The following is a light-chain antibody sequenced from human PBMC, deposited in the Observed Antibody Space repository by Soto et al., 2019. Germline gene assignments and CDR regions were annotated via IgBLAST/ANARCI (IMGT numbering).Light chain of an antibody. CDR3: CSYAGANTLVV. Sequence: QSVLTQPRAVSGSPGQSVAISRTGTSSDVGGYYFVSWYQHHPGTAPKLIVYNVDKRPSGVPDRFSGSKSGNTASLTISGLQADDEADYYCCSYAGANTLVVFGGGTQLTVL. CDR2: NVD. J-gene: IGLJ3*02. CDR1: SSDVGGYYF. V-gene: IGLV2-11*01.